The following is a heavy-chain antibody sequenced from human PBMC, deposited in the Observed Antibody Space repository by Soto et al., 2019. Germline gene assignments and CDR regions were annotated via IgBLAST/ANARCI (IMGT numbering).Heavy chain of an antibody. Sequence: QVQLVQSGSEVRRPGSSVKVSCKASGGSFSNSAIAWVRQAPGQGLEWLGMIIPIFTTTNYAQKFKDRLTIFAYGSTSADYVEWSGLKSEDSAVYFCSRSSGLLEQFIALVDYWGHGTCVTVSS. CDR2: IIPIFTTT. J-gene: IGHJ4*03. CDR1: GGSFSNSA. V-gene: IGHV1-69*18. D-gene: IGHD6-6*01. CDR3: SRSSGLLEQFIALVDY.